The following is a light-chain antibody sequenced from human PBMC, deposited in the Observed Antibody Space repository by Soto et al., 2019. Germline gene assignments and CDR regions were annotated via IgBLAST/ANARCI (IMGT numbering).Light chain of an antibody. J-gene: IGKJ1*01. CDR3: QQYNNWWT. V-gene: IGKV3-15*01. CDR2: AAS. CDR1: QSLRSN. Sequence: IVMTQSPATLSVSPGERATLSCRASQSLRSNLAWYQQKPGQAPRLLIYAASTRATGIPARFSGSGSGTEFTLTISSPQSEDFAVYYCQQYNNWWTFGQGTKVEIK.